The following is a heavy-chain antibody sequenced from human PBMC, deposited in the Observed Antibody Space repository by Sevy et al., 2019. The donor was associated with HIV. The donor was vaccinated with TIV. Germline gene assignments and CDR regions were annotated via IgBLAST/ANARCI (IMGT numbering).Heavy chain of an antibody. Sequence: GGSLRLSCAASGFSFSTYGMHWVRQAPGKGLEWVALISYDGDTKYYAEPVKGRFTISRDNSESTLYLHMNSLRAEDTAVYYCAPPRLWSINYWGQGTLVTVSS. CDR2: ISYDGDTK. J-gene: IGHJ4*02. V-gene: IGHV3-30*03. CDR1: GFSFSTYG. D-gene: IGHD3-10*01. CDR3: APPRLWSINY.